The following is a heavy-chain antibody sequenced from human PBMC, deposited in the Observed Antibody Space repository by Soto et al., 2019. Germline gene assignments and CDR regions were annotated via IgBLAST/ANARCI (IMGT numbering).Heavy chain of an antibody. D-gene: IGHD3-10*02. V-gene: IGHV4-59*01. CDR2: IFYSGST. J-gene: IGHJ5*01. CDR1: GGSISSYY. CDR3: ASMIGDPVLSFDS. Sequence: QVQLQESGPGLVKPSETLSLTCTVSGGSISSYYWSWIRQPPGKGLEWIGFIFYSGSTSYNPSLKSRAPISXDXSEYQFSLKLNSVTAADTAVYYCASMIGDPVLSFDSWGQGTLVAVSS.